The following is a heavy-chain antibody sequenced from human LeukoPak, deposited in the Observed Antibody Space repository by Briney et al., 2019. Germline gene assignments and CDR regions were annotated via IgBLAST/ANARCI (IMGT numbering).Heavy chain of an antibody. CDR1: GGTFSGYA. V-gene: IGHV1-69*13. Sequence: ASVKVSCKASGGTFSGYAISWVRQAPGQGLEWMGGIIPIFGTANYAQKFQGRVTITADESTSTAYMELSSLRSEDTAVYYCARSPGVGATRYYFDYWGQGTLVTVSS. J-gene: IGHJ4*02. CDR2: IIPIFGTA. D-gene: IGHD1-26*01. CDR3: ARSPGVGATRYYFDY.